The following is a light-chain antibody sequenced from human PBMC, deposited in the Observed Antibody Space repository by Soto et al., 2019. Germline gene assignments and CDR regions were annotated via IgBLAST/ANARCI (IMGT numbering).Light chain of an antibody. V-gene: IGKV3-11*01. Sequence: EIVLTQSPATLSLSPGERATLSCRASQSVSRYLAWYQQKPGQAPRLLIYDASNRATGIPARFSGSGSGTDFTLTISSLEPEDFAVYYCQQRSNWPYTFGQGTKLEI. J-gene: IGKJ2*01. CDR3: QQRSNWPYT. CDR2: DAS. CDR1: QSVSRY.